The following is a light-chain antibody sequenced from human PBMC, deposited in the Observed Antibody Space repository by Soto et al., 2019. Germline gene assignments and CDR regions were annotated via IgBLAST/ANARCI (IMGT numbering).Light chain of an antibody. V-gene: IGKV3-20*01. CDR1: QSVSSSY. J-gene: IGKJ2*03. CDR2: GAS. Sequence: SPGAVSLTKGERATLSCRASQSVSSSYLAWYQQKPGQAPRLLIYGASSRATGIPDRFSGSGSGTDFTLTISRLEPEDCALYYCPEYGGLLYSFC. CDR3: PEYGGLLYS.